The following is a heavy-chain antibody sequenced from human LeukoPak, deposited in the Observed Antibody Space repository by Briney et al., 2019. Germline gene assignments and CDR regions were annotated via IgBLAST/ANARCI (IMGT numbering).Heavy chain of an antibody. J-gene: IGHJ6*03. CDR1: GFTFSSQW. V-gene: IGHV3-7*01. CDR2: VNQGGTER. Sequence: PGGSLRLSCAASGFTFSSQWMGWVRQAPGKGLEWVANVNQGGTERFYVASVKGRFSISRDNAENSLYLQMNSLRAEDTAVYYCVREHYFYLMDGWGEGTTVTVSS. CDR3: VREHYFYLMDG.